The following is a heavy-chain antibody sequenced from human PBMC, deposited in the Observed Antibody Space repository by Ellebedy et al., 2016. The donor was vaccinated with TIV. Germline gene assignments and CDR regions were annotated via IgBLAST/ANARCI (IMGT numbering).Heavy chain of an antibody. CDR2: IVASGGT. V-gene: IGHV3-23*01. CDR3: AKERFGELSDGMAV. CDR1: GFAFSSYA. J-gene: IGHJ6*02. Sequence: GESLKISCAASGFAFSSYAMGWVRQTPGKGLEWVSSIVASGGTYYADSVKGRFTISRDNSKNEVYLQMNSLRVEDRAVYYCAKERFGELSDGMAVWGQGTTVTVSS. D-gene: IGHD3-10*01.